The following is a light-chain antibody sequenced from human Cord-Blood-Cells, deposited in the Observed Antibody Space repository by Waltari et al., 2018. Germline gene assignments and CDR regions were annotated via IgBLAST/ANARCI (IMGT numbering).Light chain of an antibody. Sequence: NFMLTQPHSVSESPGKTVTISCTPSSGSIASNHVQWYQQRPGSSPTTVIYEDNQRPSGVPDRFSGSIDSSSNSASLTISGLKTEDEADYYCQSYDSSNSWVFGGGTKLTVL. V-gene: IGLV6-57*01. J-gene: IGLJ3*02. CDR1: SGSIASNH. CDR2: EDN. CDR3: QSYDSSNSWV.